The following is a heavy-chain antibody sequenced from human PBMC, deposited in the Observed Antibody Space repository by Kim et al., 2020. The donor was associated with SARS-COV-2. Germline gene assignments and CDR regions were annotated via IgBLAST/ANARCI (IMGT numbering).Heavy chain of an antibody. Sequence: AAPVKGRFTISRDDSKNTLYLQMNSLKTEDTAVYYCTTFIAAAGTPIDYWGQGTLVTVSS. J-gene: IGHJ4*02. D-gene: IGHD6-13*01. CDR3: TTFIAAAGTPIDY. V-gene: IGHV3-15*01.